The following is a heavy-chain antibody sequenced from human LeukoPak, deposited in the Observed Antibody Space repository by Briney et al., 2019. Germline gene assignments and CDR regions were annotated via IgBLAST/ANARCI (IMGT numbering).Heavy chain of an antibody. CDR1: GFTFTNAW. V-gene: IGHV3-15*01. D-gene: IGHD1-26*01. CDR2: IKSKTDGGTT. CDR3: QGGRF. Sequence: GGSLPLSCSASGFTFTNAWMSWVRQAPGKGLEWVGRIKSKTDGGTTDYAAPVKGRFSISRDDSKNTLYLQMNSLKSEDTAVYYCQGGRFWGQGTLVTVSS. J-gene: IGHJ4*02.